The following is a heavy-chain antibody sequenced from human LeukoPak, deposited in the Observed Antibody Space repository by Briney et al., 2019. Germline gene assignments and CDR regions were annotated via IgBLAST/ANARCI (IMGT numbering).Heavy chain of an antibody. D-gene: IGHD4-23*01. CDR1: GGTFSSYA. Sequence: ASVKVSCKASGGTFSSYAISWVRRAPGQGLEWMGGIIPILGTANYAQKFQGRVTITADKSTSTAYMELSSLRSEDTAVYYCARDSTVVNAFDIWGQGTMVTVSS. CDR2: IIPILGTA. J-gene: IGHJ3*02. V-gene: IGHV1-69*10. CDR3: ARDSTVVNAFDI.